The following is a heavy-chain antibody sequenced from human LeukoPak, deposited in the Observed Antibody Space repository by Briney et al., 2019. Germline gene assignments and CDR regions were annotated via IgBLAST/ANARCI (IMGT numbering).Heavy chain of an antibody. CDR3: ARGEWNFDY. D-gene: IGHD3-16*01. CDR2: FYSSGST. CDR1: GGSISNYY. J-gene: IGHJ4*02. V-gene: IGHV4-4*07. Sequence: SVTLSLTCAVSGGSISNYYRNWIRQPAGKGLEWIGRFYSSGSTNYNPSLKSRVTMSVDTSKKQFSLKLTSVTAADTAVYYCARGEWNFDYWGQGTLVTVSS.